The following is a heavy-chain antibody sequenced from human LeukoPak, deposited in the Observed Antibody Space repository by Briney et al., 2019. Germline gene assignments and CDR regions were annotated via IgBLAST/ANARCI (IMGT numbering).Heavy chain of an antibody. Sequence: GGSLRLSCAASGFTVSSNYMSWVRQAPGKGLEWVSVIYSGGSTYYADSVKGRFTISRDNSKNTLYLQMNSLRAEGTAVYYCARSGYYHRGYYFDYWGQGTLVTVSS. CDR2: IYSGGST. CDR3: ARSGYYHRGYYFDY. V-gene: IGHV3-53*01. D-gene: IGHD3-22*01. J-gene: IGHJ4*02. CDR1: GFTVSSNY.